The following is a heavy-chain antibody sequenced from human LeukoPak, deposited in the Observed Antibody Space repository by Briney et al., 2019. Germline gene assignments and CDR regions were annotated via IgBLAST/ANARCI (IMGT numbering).Heavy chain of an antibody. V-gene: IGHV3-9*01. Sequence: GGSLRLSCAASGFTFDDYAMHWVRQAPGKGLEWVSGISWNSGSIGYADSVKGRFTISRDNAKNSLYLQMNSLRAEDTALYYCAKDRRWLQLGYYFDYWGQGTLVTVSS. D-gene: IGHD5-24*01. CDR3: AKDRRWLQLGYYFDY. J-gene: IGHJ4*02. CDR2: ISWNSGSI. CDR1: GFTFDDYA.